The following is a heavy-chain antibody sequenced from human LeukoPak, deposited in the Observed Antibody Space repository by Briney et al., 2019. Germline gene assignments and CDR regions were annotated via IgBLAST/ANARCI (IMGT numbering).Heavy chain of an antibody. CDR3: ARDGRLWLPFDY. Sequence: PSETLSPTCAVYGGSFSGYYWSWIRQPPGKGLEWIGEINHSGSTNYNPSLKSRVTISVDTSKNQFSLKLSSVTAADTAVYYCARDGRLWLPFDYWGQGTLVTVSS. D-gene: IGHD5-18*01. J-gene: IGHJ4*02. V-gene: IGHV4-34*01. CDR2: INHSGST. CDR1: GGSFSGYY.